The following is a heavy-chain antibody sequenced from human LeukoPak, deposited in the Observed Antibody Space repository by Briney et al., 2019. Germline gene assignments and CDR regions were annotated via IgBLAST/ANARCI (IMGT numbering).Heavy chain of an antibody. CDR2: INTDGSST. Sequence: GGSLRLSCAASGFTFSSYWMHWVRQAPGKGLAWVSRINTDGSSTSYADSVKGRFTISRDNAKNTLYLQMNSLRAEDTAVYYCASLVYGGAFDIWGQGTMVTVSS. V-gene: IGHV3-74*01. J-gene: IGHJ3*02. D-gene: IGHD4/OR15-4a*01. CDR1: GFTFSSYW. CDR3: ASLVYGGAFDI.